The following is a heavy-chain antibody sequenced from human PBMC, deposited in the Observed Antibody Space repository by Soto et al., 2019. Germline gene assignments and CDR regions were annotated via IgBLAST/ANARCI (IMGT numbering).Heavy chain of an antibody. CDR3: GRDSMMDRPFDY. CDR2: IRAYNGYT. J-gene: IGHJ4*02. V-gene: IGHV1-18*04. D-gene: IGHD3-16*01. CDR1: GYTFTSYG. Sequence: VQLVQSGAEVKKPGASVKVSCKASGYTFTSYGISWVRQAPGQGLERMGWIRAYNGYTNYAQKLQGRLTMTTDTSLSTDYMGLRGLRSYDSAGYYCGRDSMMDRPFDYGGQGTLVTVSS.